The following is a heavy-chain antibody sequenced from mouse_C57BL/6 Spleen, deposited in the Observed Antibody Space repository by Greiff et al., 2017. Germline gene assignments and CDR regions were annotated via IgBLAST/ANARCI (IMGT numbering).Heavy chain of an antibody. CDR1: GYSFTGYY. CDR3: ARKGNGYYDGNYAMDY. Sequence: VQLKQSGPELVKPGASVKISCKASGYSFTGYYMNWVKQSPEKSLEWIGEINPSTGGTTYNQKFKAKATLTVDKSSSTAYMQLKSLTSEDSAVYYCARKGNGYYDGNYAMDYWGQGTSVTVSS. CDR2: INPSTGGT. D-gene: IGHD2-3*01. J-gene: IGHJ4*01. V-gene: IGHV1-42*01.